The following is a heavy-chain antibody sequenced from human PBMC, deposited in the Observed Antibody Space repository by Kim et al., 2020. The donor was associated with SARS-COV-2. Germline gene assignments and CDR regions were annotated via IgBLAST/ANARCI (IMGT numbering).Heavy chain of an antibody. V-gene: IGHV3-23*01. Sequence: GGSLRLSCAASGFTFSSYAMSWVRQAPGKGLEWVSAISGSGGSTYYADSVKGRFTISRDNSKNTLYLQMNSLRAEDTAVYYCAKPNKEPMLFRIAATKPFDYWGQGTLVTVSS. D-gene: IGHD6-13*01. CDR2: ISGSGGST. CDR1: GFTFSSYA. CDR3: AKPNKEPMLFRIAATKPFDY. J-gene: IGHJ4*02.